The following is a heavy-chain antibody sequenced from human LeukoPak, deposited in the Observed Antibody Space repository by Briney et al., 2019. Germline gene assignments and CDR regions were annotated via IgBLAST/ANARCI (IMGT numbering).Heavy chain of an antibody. CDR1: GGSISSYY. CDR3: ARGPGSGTYWAFDY. J-gene: IGHJ4*02. CDR2: VYYSGST. V-gene: IGHV4-59*01. Sequence: SETLSLTCTVSGGSISSYYWSWIRQPPGKGLEWIGYVYYSGSTSYNPSLKSRVTISVDTSKNQFSLKLSSVTAADAAVYYCARGPGSGTYWAFDYWGQGTLSPSPQ. D-gene: IGHD1-26*01.